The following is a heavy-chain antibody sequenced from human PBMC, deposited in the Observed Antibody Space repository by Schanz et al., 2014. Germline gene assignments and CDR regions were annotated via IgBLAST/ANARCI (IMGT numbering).Heavy chain of an antibody. V-gene: IGHV1-3*01. CDR1: GYTFVSYS. D-gene: IGHD1-26*01. CDR3: ARGTMPGAFDI. CDR2: INAANGNT. Sequence: QVQLVQSGAEVKKPGASVKVSCKASGYTFVSYSMHWVRQAPGQGLEWMGWINAANGNTRYSQKLQSRVTITRDTSASTAYMELRSLRYEDTALYYCARGTMPGAFDIWGQGTMVTVSA. J-gene: IGHJ3*02.